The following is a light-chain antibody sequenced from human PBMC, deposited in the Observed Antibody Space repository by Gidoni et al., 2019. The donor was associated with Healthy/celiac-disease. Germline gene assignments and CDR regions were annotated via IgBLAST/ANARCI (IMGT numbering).Light chain of an antibody. Sequence: DLVMTQSPLSLPVTPGEPASISCRSSQSLLHSNGYNYLGWYLQKPGQSPQLLIYLGSDRASGVPDRFSGSASGTDFTLKISRVEAEDVGVYYCMQALQTPFTFGPGTKVDIK. CDR2: LGS. J-gene: IGKJ3*01. CDR3: MQALQTPFT. CDR1: QSLLHSNGYNY. V-gene: IGKV2-28*01.